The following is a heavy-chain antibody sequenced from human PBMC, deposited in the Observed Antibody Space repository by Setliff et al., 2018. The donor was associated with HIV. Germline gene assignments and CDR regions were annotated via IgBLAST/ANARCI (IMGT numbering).Heavy chain of an antibody. CDR3: ATGRIPGIPAVIVY. CDR1: GGSFNRDA. CDR2: VDPEGGKT. Sequence: ASVKVSCKTSGGSFNRDAITWVRQAPGQGLEWMGLVDPEGGKTIYAENFQGRVTITADTSTDTTYMKLSSLRSEDTAVYYCATGRIPGIPAVIVYWGQGTLVTVSS. D-gene: IGHD6-13*01. J-gene: IGHJ4*02. V-gene: IGHV1-69-2*01.